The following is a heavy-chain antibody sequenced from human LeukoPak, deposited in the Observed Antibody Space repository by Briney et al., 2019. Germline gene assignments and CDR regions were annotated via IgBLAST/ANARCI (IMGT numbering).Heavy chain of an antibody. CDR2: INTNGDSA. J-gene: IGHJ3*02. Sequence: GGSLRLSCAVSGFKFSSYWMNWVRQVPGKGLMWVAHINTNGDSANYADSVKGRFTISRDNAKSTLSLQMNSLRAEDTAIYYCARGPYGSSGTPDAFDIWGQGTMVTVSS. V-gene: IGHV3-74*01. CDR1: GFKFSSYW. CDR3: ARGPYGSSGTPDAFDI. D-gene: IGHD3-10*01.